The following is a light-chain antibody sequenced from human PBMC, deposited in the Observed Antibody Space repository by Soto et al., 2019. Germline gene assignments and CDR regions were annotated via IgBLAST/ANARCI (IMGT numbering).Light chain of an antibody. J-gene: IGLJ2*01. CDR3: AAWDDSVNGPV. V-gene: IGLV1-44*01. CDR2: TNN. Sequence: QSVLTQPPSASGTPGQRVTISCSGSNSNIGSNTVNWYQQLPGTAPKLLIHTNNQRPSGVPDRFSGSKSGTSASLAISGLQSEDEADYYCAAWDDSVNGPVFGGGTKLTVL. CDR1: NSNIGSNT.